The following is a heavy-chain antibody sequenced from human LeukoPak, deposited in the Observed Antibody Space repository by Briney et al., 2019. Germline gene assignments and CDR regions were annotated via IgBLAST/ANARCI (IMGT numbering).Heavy chain of an antibody. J-gene: IGHJ4*02. CDR1: GYTFTGYY. CDR2: INPNSGGT. V-gene: IGHV1-2*02. D-gene: IGHD1-26*01. Sequence: ASVKVSCKASGYTFTGYYMHWVRQAPGQGLEWMGWINPNSGGTNYAQKFQGRVTMTRDTSISTAYMELSSLRSEDTAVYYCARDYSGSSLGYWGQGTLVTVSS. CDR3: ARDYSGSSLGY.